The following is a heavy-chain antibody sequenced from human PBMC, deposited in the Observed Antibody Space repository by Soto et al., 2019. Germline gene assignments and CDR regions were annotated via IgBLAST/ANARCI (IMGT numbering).Heavy chain of an antibody. J-gene: IGHJ6*02. CDR1: GGSISSGDYY. CDR3: AGEMVAGIDYYGMDV. V-gene: IGHV4-30-4*01. CDR2: IYYSGST. Sequence: PSETLSLTCTVSGGSISSGDYYWGWIRQPPGKGLEWIGYIYYSGSTYYNPSLKSRVTISVDTSKNQFSLKLSSVTAADTAVYYCAGEMVAGIDYYGMDVWGQGTTVT. D-gene: IGHD6-19*01.